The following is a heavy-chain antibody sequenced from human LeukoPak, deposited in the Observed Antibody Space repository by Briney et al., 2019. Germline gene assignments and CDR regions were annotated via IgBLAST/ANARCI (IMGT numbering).Heavy chain of an antibody. J-gene: IGHJ6*02. CDR1: GYSFTSYW. V-gene: IGHV5-51*01. CDR2: IYPGDSDT. Sequence: GESLKISCKGSGYSFTSYWIGWVRQMPGKGLGWMGIIYPGDSDTRYSPSFQGQVTISADKSISTAYLQWSSLKASDTAMYYCARHGNYKDYYYYGMDVWGQGTTVTVSS. CDR3: ARHGNYKDYYYYGMDV. D-gene: IGHD5-24*01.